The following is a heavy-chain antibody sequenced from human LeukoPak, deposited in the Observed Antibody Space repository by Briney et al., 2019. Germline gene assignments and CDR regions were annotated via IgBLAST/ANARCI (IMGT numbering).Heavy chain of an antibody. CDR1: GYTFTAYY. J-gene: IGHJ4*02. CDR3: VRSPIGASAY. D-gene: IGHD3-10*01. CDR2: ISPNNGDT. Sequence: ASVKVSCKASGYTFTAYYIHWVRQAPGVGLQWMGWISPNNGDTKYAEDFQDRVTMTRDTSISTAYMELTGLTPDDTAVYYCVRSPIGASAYWGRGTLVTVSS. V-gene: IGHV1-2*02.